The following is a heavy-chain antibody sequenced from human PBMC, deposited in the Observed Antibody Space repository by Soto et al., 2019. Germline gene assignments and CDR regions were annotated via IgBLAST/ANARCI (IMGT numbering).Heavy chain of an antibody. Sequence: PSETLSLTCTVSGASISSYYCSWIRQPPGKGLEWIGYIYYSGSTNYNPSLKSRVTISVDTSKNQFSLKLSSVTAADTAVYYCARDSGYSFPGVYMDVWGKGTTVTVSS. CDR1: GASISSYY. D-gene: IGHD5-18*01. CDR3: ARDSGYSFPGVYMDV. CDR2: IYYSGST. J-gene: IGHJ6*03. V-gene: IGHV4-59*01.